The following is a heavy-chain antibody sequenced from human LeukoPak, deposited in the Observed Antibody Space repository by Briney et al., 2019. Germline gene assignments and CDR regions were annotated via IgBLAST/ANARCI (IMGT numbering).Heavy chain of an antibody. CDR1: GGSFSGYY. J-gene: IGHJ5*02. CDR2: INHSGST. Sequence: SETLSLTCAVYGGSFSGYYWSWIRQPPGKGLEWIGEINHSGSTNYNPSLKSRVTISVDTSKNQFSLKLSSVTAADTAVYYCARATGYDFWSGYYIPQYNWFDPWGQGTLVTVSS. CDR3: ARATGYDFWSGYYIPQYNWFDP. D-gene: IGHD3-3*01. V-gene: IGHV4-34*01.